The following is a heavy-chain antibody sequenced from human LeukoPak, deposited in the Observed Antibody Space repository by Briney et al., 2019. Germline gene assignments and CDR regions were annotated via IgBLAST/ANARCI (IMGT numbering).Heavy chain of an antibody. CDR2: IYYSGST. J-gene: IGHJ4*02. CDR3: AREGSTGTTR. CDR1: GGSISSGGYY. V-gene: IGHV4-31*03. D-gene: IGHD1-1*01. Sequence: SQTLSLTCTVSGGSISSGGYYWSWIRQHPGKGLEWIGYIYYSGSTYYNPSLKSRVTISVDTSKNQFSLKLSSETAADTAVYYCAREGSTGTTRWGQGTLVTVSS.